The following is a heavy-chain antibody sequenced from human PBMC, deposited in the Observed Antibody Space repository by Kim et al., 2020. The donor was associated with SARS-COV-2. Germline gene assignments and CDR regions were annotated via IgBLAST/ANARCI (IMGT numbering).Heavy chain of an antibody. CDR3: ARTIYGGNLPIDY. V-gene: IGHV3-33*01. J-gene: IGHJ4*02. Sequence: YADAVKGRFTISRDNSKNTLYLQMNSLRAEDTAVYYCARTIYGGNLPIDYWGQGTLVTVSS. D-gene: IGHD4-17*01.